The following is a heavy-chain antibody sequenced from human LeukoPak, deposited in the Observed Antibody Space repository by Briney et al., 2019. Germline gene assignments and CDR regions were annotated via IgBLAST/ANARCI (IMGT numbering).Heavy chain of an antibody. D-gene: IGHD4-17*01. Sequence: GGSLRLSCAASGFSLISYPMSWVRQGPGKGLEWVATIKADGSDKKYVDSVRDRFTISRDNAKNSLYLQMNSLSTEDTAMYYCARLFGGVTTFDYWGQGALATVSS. CDR2: IKADGSDK. V-gene: IGHV3-7*01. CDR3: ARLFGGVTTFDY. J-gene: IGHJ4*02. CDR1: GFSLISYP.